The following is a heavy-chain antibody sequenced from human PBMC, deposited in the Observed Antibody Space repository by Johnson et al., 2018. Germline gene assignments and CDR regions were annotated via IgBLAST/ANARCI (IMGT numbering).Heavy chain of an antibody. J-gene: IGHJ3*02. V-gene: IGHV3-11*01. CDR1: GFTFTDYY. Sequence: QVQLVESGGGLVQPGRSLRLSCAASGFTFTDYYMTWIRQAPGKGLDWVSYVSSSGGTVYYADSVKGRFTISRDNAKNSLYLQMNSLRAEDTAMYYCARADYLYDSRGKLFFDAFDMWGQGTMVTVSS. D-gene: IGHD3-22*01. CDR2: VSSSGGTV. CDR3: ARADYLYDSRGKLFFDAFDM.